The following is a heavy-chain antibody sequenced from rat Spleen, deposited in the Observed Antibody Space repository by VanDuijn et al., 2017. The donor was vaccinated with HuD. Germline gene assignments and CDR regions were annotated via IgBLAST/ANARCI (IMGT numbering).Heavy chain of an antibody. V-gene: IGHV5-29*01. J-gene: IGHJ2*01. CDR2: ISYDGSST. D-gene: IGHD1-9*01. CDR3: ARRHYGYTDYFDY. CDR1: GFTFSNYG. Sequence: EVQLVESGGGLVQPRRSLKLSCAASGFTFSNYGMAWVRQAPTKGLEWVATISYDGSSTYYRDSVKGRFTISRDNAKSTLYLQMDSLRSEDTATYYCARRHYGYTDYFDYWGQGVMVTVSS.